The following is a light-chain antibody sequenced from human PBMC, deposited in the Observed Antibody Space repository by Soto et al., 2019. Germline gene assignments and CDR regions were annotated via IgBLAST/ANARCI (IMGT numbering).Light chain of an antibody. CDR2: AAS. J-gene: IGKJ5*01. CDR3: QQTDTTPIT. CDR1: QSISNY. Sequence: DIQMTQSPSSLSASVGDRVTITCRASQSISNYLNWYQQKPGKAPKLLIYAASSLQSGVPSRFSGSGSGTDFTITISSLQPEDFATYFCQQTDTTPITFGQGTRLEIK. V-gene: IGKV1-39*01.